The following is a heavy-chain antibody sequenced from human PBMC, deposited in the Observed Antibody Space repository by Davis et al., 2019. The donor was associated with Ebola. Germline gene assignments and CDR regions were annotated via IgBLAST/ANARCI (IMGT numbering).Heavy chain of an antibody. CDR1: GGTFSSYA. CDR3: ARGSYYGMDV. CDR2: INPDSGGDT. J-gene: IGHJ6*04. V-gene: IGHV1-2*06. Sequence: ASVKVSCKASGGTFSSYAISWVRQAPGQGLEWMGRINPDSGGDTKFAQKFQGRVTLTRDTSISTAYMEINNLRSDDTAIYYCARGSYYGMDVWGKGTTVTVSS.